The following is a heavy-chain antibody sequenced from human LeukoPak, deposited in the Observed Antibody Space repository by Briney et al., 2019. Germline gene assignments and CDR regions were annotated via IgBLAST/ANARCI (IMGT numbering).Heavy chain of an antibody. D-gene: IGHD5-24*01. V-gene: IGHV3-30*02. CDR1: GFTFSSYG. CDR3: AKDGYNYYIDY. J-gene: IGHJ4*02. Sequence: GGSLRLSCVASGFTFSSYGIHWVRQAPGKGLEWVTFIGYDGSNKYYRDSVKGRFTISRDNSKNTLYLQMNSLRAEDTAVYYCAKDGYNYYIDYWGQGTLVTVSS. CDR2: IGYDGSNK.